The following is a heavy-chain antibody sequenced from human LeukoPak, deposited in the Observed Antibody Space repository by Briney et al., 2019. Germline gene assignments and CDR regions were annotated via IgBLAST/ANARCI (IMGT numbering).Heavy chain of an antibody. Sequence: SETLSLTCAVSGYSISSSGYYWGWIRQPPGKGLEWIASIYYSGSTYYNPSLKSRVTISVDTSKNQLSLKLSSLTAADTAVYYCARHEYSGSYYGLSWFDHWGQGTLVTVSS. D-gene: IGHD1-26*01. CDR1: GYSISSSGYY. CDR2: IYYSGST. J-gene: IGHJ5*02. CDR3: ARHEYSGSYYGLSWFDH. V-gene: IGHV4-39*01.